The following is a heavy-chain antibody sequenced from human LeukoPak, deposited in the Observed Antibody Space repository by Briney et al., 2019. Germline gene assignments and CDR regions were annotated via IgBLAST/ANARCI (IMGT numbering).Heavy chain of an antibody. CDR1: GFTFSSYA. D-gene: IGHD3-10*01. V-gene: IGHV3-30-3*01. CDR2: ISYDGSNK. J-gene: IGHJ4*02. CDR3: ARDVLTYGSYFDY. Sequence: PGGSLRLSCAASGFTFSSYAMHWVRQAPGKGLEWVAVISYDGSNKYYADPVKGRFTISRDNSKNTLYLQMNSLRAEDTAVYYCARDVLTYGSYFDYWGQGTLVTVSS.